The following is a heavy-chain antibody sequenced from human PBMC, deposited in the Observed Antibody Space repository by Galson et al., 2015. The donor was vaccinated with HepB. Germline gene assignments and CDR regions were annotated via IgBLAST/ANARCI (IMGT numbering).Heavy chain of an antibody. CDR2: ISYDGSNK. CDR3: ARDVAHLGSGPGAR. V-gene: IGHV3-30-3*01. Sequence: SLRLSCAASGFTFSSYAMHWVRQAPGKGLEWVAVISYDGSNKYYADSVKGRLTISRDNSKNTLYLQMNSLRAEDTAVYYCARDVAHLGSGPGARWGQGTLVTVSS. D-gene: IGHD6-19*01. J-gene: IGHJ4*02. CDR1: GFTFSSYA.